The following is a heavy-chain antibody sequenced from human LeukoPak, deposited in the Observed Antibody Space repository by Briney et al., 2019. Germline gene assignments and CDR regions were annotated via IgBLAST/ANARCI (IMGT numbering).Heavy chain of an antibody. V-gene: IGHV4-61*01. D-gene: IGHD3-10*01. CDR3: ARIITMVRGVTLSFDP. Sequence: SETLSLTCTVSGGSISSGSYYWSWIRQPPGKGLEWVGYIYYSGSTNYNPSLKSRVTISVDTSKNQFSLKLSSVTAADTAVYYCARIITMVRGVTLSFDPWGQGTLVTVSS. J-gene: IGHJ5*02. CDR2: IYYSGST. CDR1: GGSISSGSYY.